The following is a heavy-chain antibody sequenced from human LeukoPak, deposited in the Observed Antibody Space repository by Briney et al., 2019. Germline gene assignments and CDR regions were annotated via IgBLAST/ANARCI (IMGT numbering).Heavy chain of an antibody. V-gene: IGHV1-2*02. CDR2: INPNSGGT. D-gene: IGHD1-1*01. J-gene: IGHJ4*02. CDR1: GYTFTGYY. Sequence: ASVKVSCRASGYTFTGYYMHWVRQAPGQGLEWMGWINPNSGGTNYAHKFQGRVTMTRDTSISTAYMELSRLRSDDTAVYYCARDFAGTTVAFDYWGQGTLVTVSS. CDR3: ARDFAGTTVAFDY.